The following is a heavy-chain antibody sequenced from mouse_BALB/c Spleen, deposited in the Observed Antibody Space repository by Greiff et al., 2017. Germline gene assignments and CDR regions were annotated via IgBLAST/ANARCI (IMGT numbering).Heavy chain of an antibody. J-gene: IGHJ3*01. Sequence: DVQLVESGGGLVQPGGSLKLSCAASGFTFSSYTMSWVRQTPEKRLEWVAYISNGGGSTYYPDTVKGRFTISRDNAKNTLYLQMSSLKSEDTAMYYCAKTARATSWFAYWGQGTLVTVSA. D-gene: IGHD3-2*01. CDR2: ISNGGGST. CDR3: AKTARATSWFAY. V-gene: IGHV5-12-2*01. CDR1: GFTFSSYT.